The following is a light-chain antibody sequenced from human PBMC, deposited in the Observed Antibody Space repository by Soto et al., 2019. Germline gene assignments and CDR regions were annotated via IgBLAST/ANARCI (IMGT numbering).Light chain of an antibody. CDR3: QQYATFLRT. CDR2: RAS. V-gene: IGKV1-5*03. Sequence: DIQMTQSPSTLSASVGDRITITCRASQSIIRWLAWYQQKPGKAPKLLMYRASTLESGVPSRLRCSGSRRELTVAISSLQPDDFATYDCQQYATFLRTVGQGTKVDIK. J-gene: IGKJ1*01. CDR1: QSIIRW.